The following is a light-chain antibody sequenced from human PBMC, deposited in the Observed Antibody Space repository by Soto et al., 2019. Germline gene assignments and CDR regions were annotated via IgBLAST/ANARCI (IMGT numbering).Light chain of an antibody. CDR1: QSVLSSSNNKNY. J-gene: IGKJ2*01. CDR2: WAS. V-gene: IGKV4-1*01. CDR3: QQYYITPYT. Sequence: DIVLTQSPDSLAVSLGERATINCKSSQSVLSSSNNKNYLTWYQQKPGQPPKLLIYWASTRESGVPDRCSGSGSGTDFTLTISSLQAEDVAVYYCQQYYITPYTFGQGTKLEIK.